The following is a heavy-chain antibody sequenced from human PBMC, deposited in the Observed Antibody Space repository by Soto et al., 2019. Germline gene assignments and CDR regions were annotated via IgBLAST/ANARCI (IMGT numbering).Heavy chain of an antibody. V-gene: IGHV1-3*01. CDR1: GDSFTSYA. CDR2: INAGNGNT. CDR3: ARDPSYYGMDV. Sequence: ASVKLSCKASGDSFTSYAMHWVRQAPGQRLEWMGWINAGNGNTKYSQKFQGRVTITRDTSASTAYMELSSLRSEDTAVYYCARDPSYYGMDVWGQGTTVTVSS. J-gene: IGHJ6*02.